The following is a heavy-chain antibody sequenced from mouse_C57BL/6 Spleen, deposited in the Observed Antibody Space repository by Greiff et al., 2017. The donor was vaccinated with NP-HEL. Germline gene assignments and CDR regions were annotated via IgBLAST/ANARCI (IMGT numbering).Heavy chain of an antibody. Sequence: VQLQQSGAELARPGASVKLSCKASGYTFTSYGISWVKQRTGPGLEWIGGIYPGRGNPYYNEKFKGKAPLPAENSSSTAYSELRSLTSEDSAVYFCARERAFAYWGQGALVTVSA. CDR1: GYTFTSYG. V-gene: IGHV1-81*01. J-gene: IGHJ3*01. CDR2: IYPGRGNP. CDR3: ARERAFAY. D-gene: IGHD3-3*01.